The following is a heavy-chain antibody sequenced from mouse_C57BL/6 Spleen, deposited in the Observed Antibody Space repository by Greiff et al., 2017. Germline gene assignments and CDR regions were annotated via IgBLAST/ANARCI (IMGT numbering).Heavy chain of an antibody. D-gene: IGHD3-2*02. Sequence: QVQLQQSGPELVKPGASVKISCKASGYAFSSSWMNWVKQRPGKGLEWIGRIYPGDGDTNYNGKFKGKATLTADKSSSTAYMQLSSLTSEDSAVYVCARQLRLRDAYATDYWGQGTSVTVSS. J-gene: IGHJ4*01. CDR2: IYPGDGDT. CDR1: GYAFSSSW. V-gene: IGHV1-82*01. CDR3: ARQLRLRDAYATDY.